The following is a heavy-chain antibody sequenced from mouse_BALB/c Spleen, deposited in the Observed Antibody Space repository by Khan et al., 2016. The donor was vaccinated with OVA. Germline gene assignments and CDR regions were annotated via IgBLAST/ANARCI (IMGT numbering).Heavy chain of an antibody. Sequence: VQLQQSGPELVKPGASVKMSCKASGYTFTDYYMTWVKQSHGKSLEWIGDINPDNGDNFYNQNFKGKATLSVDKASSTVYMQLDSLTSDKSTLYFCTIGLIDVWGAGTTVTVSS. CDR1: GYTFTDYY. CDR2: INPDNGDN. CDR3: TIGLIDV. J-gene: IGHJ1*01. V-gene: IGHV1-19*01.